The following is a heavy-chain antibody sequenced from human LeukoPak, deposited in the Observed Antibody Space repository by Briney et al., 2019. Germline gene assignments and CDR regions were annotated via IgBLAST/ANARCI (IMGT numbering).Heavy chain of an antibody. CDR1: GYTFTGFT. V-gene: IGHV1-3*04. CDR2: INTGNGNT. Sequence: GASVKVSCKASGYTFTGFTIHWVRQAPGQRLEWMGWINTGNGNTKYSQKFQGRVTITRDTSASTAYMELSSLRSEDTAVYYCATLWSLHYWGQGTLVTVSS. J-gene: IGHJ4*02. CDR3: ATLWSLHY. D-gene: IGHD3-10*01.